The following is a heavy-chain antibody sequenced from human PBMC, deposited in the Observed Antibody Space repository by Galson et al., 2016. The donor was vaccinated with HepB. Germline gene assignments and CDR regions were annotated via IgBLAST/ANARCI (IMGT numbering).Heavy chain of an antibody. D-gene: IGHD1-1*01. J-gene: IGHJ3*02. V-gene: IGHV3-23*01. CDR2: ISGSTGRT. CDR3: ANESPKNAGGAFDI. CDR1: GFTFSNYA. Sequence: SLRLSCEASGFTFSNYAMSWVRQAPGKGLEWVSAISGSTGRTYYADSVKGHFTISRDNYKNTLYLQMNSLRAGDTALYYCANESPKNAGGAFDIWGQGTMVTVSA.